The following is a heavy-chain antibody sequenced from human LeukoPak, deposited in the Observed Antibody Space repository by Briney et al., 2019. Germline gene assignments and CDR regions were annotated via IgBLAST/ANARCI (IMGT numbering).Heavy chain of an antibody. D-gene: IGHD1-26*01. J-gene: IGHJ4*02. CDR1: GYTFTSYG. CDR3: ARGFSGNYYDY. CDR2: ISAYNGNT. V-gene: IGHV1-18*01. Sequence: ASVKVSCKTSGYTFTSYGISWVRQAPGQGLEWMGWISAYNGNTNSAQKFQGRVTMTTDTSTSTAYMELRSLRSDDTAVYYCARGFSGNYYDYWGQGTLVTVSS.